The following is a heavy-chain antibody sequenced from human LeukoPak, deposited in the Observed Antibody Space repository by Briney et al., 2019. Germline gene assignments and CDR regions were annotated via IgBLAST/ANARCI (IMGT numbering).Heavy chain of an antibody. Sequence: GGSLRLSCAASGFTFSSYSMNWVRQAPGKGLEWVSSISSSSSYIYYVDSVKGRFTISRDNAKNSLYLQMNSLRAEDTAVYYCARDDMDYGGSNWYFDLWGRGTLVTVSS. CDR3: ARDDMDYGGSNWYFDL. CDR1: GFTFSSYS. J-gene: IGHJ2*01. V-gene: IGHV3-21*01. D-gene: IGHD4-23*01. CDR2: ISSSSSYI.